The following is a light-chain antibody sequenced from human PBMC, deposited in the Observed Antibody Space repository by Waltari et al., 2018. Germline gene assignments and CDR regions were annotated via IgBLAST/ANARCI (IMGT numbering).Light chain of an antibody. CDR1: RRYVGGCKY. J-gene: IGLJ3*02. V-gene: IGLV2-14*01. CDR2: DVS. Sequence: QSALTQPAPVSGSPGQSITISCTGTRRYVGGCKYVSWYQQHPGKVPKLLIFDVSNRPSGVSNRFSGSKSGNTASLTISGLQAEDESDYYCCSFTSRSTWVFGGGTKLTVL. CDR3: CSFTSRSTWV.